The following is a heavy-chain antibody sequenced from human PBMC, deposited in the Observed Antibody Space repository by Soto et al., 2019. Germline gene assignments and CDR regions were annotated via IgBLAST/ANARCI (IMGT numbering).Heavy chain of an antibody. CDR3: ARGYCSSTSCYIWDNWFDP. CDR2: IYYSGRT. D-gene: IGHD2-2*02. Sequence: SETLSLTCTVSGDSVSNGYFYWSWIRQPPGKGLEWIGNIYYSGRTNYNPSLKSRVTISVDTSKNQFSLKLSSVTAADTAVYYCARGYCSSTSCYIWDNWFDPWGQGTLVT. V-gene: IGHV4-61*01. CDR1: GDSVSNGYFY. J-gene: IGHJ5*02.